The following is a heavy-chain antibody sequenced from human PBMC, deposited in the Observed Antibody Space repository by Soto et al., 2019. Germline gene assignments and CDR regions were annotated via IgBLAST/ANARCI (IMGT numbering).Heavy chain of an antibody. Sequence: GESLKISCQGSGYSFTSYWIGWVRQMPGKGLGWMGIIYPGDSDTRYSPSFQGQVTISADKSISTAYLQWSSLKASDTAMYYCARHSSSGDSSGSWFDPWGQGTLVTVSS. CDR3: ARHSSSGDSSGSWFDP. CDR2: IYPGDSDT. CDR1: GYSFTSYW. J-gene: IGHJ5*02. V-gene: IGHV5-51*01. D-gene: IGHD3-22*01.